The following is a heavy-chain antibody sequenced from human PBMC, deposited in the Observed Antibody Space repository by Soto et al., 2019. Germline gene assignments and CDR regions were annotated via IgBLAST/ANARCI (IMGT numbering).Heavy chain of an antibody. CDR3: VRDGSKTLRDCFHP. CDR2: IYYSGST. V-gene: IGHV4-31*03. Sequence: SETLSLTCTVSVGSISSGGYYWSWIRQHPGKGLEWIGYIYYSGSTYYNPTLKSRVTISVDTSKNTFSLRLSSVTAADTGVYYCVRDGSKTLRDCFHPRGPGILVTVSA. CDR1: VGSISSGGYY. D-gene: IGHD4-17*01. J-gene: IGHJ5*02.